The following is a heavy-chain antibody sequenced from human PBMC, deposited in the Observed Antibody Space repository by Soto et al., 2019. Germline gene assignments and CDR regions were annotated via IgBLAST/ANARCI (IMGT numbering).Heavy chain of an antibody. D-gene: IGHD3-10*01. CDR1: GGSFSGYY. CDR3: ARDQGMVRAAGGMDV. J-gene: IGHJ6*02. V-gene: IGHV4-34*01. Sequence: SETLSLTCAVYGGSFSGYYWSWIRQPPGKGLEWIGEINHSGSTNYNPSLKSRVTISVDTSKNQFSLKLNSVTAADTAVYYCARDQGMVRAAGGMDVWGQGTTGTVS. CDR2: INHSGST.